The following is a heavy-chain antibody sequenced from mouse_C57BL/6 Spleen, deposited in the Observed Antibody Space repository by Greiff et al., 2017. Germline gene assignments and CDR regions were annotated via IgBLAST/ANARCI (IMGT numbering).Heavy chain of an antibody. J-gene: IGHJ1*03. D-gene: IGHD2-4*01. Sequence: QVQLKQSGPELVKPGASVKLSCKASGYTFTSYDINWVKQRPGQGLEWIGWIYPRDGSTKYNEKFKGKATLTVDTSSSTAYMELHSLTSEDSAVYFCARSGVYYDYGGGYWYFDVWGTGTTVTVSS. CDR3: ARSGVYYDYGGGYWYFDV. V-gene: IGHV1-85*01. CDR1: GYTFTSYD. CDR2: IYPRDGST.